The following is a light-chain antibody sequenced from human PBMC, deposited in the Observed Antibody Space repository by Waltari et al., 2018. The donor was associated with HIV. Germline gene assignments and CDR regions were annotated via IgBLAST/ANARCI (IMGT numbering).Light chain of an antibody. CDR1: SNDVGSSHY. V-gene: IGLV2-14*03. CDR3: SSYTSSTTYV. CDR2: DVS. Sequence: QSALPQPASVSGSPGQSITISCTGTSNDVGSSHYVSWHQQPPGEAPKLIIHDVSDRPSGISNRFSGSKSGNTASLTISGLQTEDEADYYCSSYTSSTTYVFGTGTRVTVL. J-gene: IGLJ1*01.